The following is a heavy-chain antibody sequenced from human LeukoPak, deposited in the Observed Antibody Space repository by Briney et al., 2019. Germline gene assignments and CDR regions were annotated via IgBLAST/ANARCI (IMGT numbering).Heavy chain of an antibody. Sequence: ASVKVSCKASGYTFTGYYMHWVRQAPGQGLEWMGWINPNSGGTNYAQKFQGRVTMTRDTSISTAYMELRRLISDDTAVYYCARYGETYYDFWSGPFDPWGQGTLVTVSS. J-gene: IGHJ5*02. CDR2: INPNSGGT. CDR3: ARYGETYYDFWSGPFDP. D-gene: IGHD3-3*01. CDR1: GYTFTGYY. V-gene: IGHV1-2*02.